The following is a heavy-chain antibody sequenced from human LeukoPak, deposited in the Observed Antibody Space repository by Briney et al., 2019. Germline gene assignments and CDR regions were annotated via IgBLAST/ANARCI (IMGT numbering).Heavy chain of an antibody. CDR1: GFTFDDYA. CDR3: AKTTMVRGSFDY. V-gene: IGHV3-9*01. CDR2: ISWNSGSI. J-gene: IGHJ4*02. D-gene: IGHD3-10*01. Sequence: GGSLRLSCAASGFTFDDYAMHWVRQAPGKGLEWVSGISWNSGSIGYADSVKGRFTISRDNAKNSLYLQMNSLRAEDTALYYCAKTTMVRGSFDYWGQGTLVTVSS.